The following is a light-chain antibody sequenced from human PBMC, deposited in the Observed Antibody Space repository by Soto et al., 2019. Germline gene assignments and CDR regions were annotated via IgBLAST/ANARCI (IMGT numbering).Light chain of an antibody. CDR2: AAS. V-gene: IGKV1-39*01. J-gene: IGKJ5*01. CDR1: QNIYRY. Sequence: DIHMTQSPSSLSASVGYRFTITCRASQNIYRYLNWYQQEPGKAPKLLIFAASSLQRGVPSRFSGSGSGSDFTLTISSLQPEDFKTYYCQQNYNNLITFGQGTRLEIK. CDR3: QQNYNNLIT.